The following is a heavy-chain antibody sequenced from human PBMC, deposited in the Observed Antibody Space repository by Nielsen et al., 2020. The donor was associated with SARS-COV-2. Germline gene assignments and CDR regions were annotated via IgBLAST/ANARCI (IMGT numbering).Heavy chain of an antibody. Sequence: SETLSLTCSGSISTYYWSWIRQPPGTRLEWIGYIHYSGTTSYNPSLKSRVTISVDTSKNQFSLNLSSVTAADTAIYYCARGGFWGSRSRAMDVWGQGTTVTVSS. CDR3: ARGGFWGSRSRAMDV. CDR1: GSISTYY. V-gene: IGHV4-59*12. D-gene: IGHD3-16*01. J-gene: IGHJ6*02. CDR2: IHYSGTT.